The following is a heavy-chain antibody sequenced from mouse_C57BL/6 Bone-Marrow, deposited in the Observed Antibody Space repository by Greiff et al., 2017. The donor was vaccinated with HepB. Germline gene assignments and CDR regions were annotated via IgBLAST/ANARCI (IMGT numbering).Heavy chain of an antibody. CDR1: GFTFSSYA. J-gene: IGHJ4*01. CDR2: ISSGGDYI. V-gene: IGHV5-9-1*02. D-gene: IGHD1-1*01. CDR3: TRDRGLLRGDAMDY. Sequence: EVKLVESGEGLVKPGGSLKLSCAASGFTFSSYAMSWVRQTPEKRLEWVAYISSGGDYIYYADTVKGRFTISRDNARNTLYLQMSSLKSEDTAMYYCTRDRGLLRGDAMDYWGQGTSVTVSS.